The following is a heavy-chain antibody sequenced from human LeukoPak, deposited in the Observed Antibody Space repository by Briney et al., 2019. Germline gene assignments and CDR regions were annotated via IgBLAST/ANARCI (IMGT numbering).Heavy chain of an antibody. CDR1: GYTFTSYS. D-gene: IGHD3-10*01. CDR3: ARDRRKLEDPPGDY. V-gene: IGHV1-18*04. J-gene: IGHJ4*02. Sequence: ASVKVSCKSSGYTFTSYSFNWLRQAPGQGLEWMGWISAYNGNTNYAQNFQGRVTMTTDTSTSTVYMELRGLRSDDTAVHYCARDRRKLEDPPGDYWGQGTLVTVSS. CDR2: ISAYNGNT.